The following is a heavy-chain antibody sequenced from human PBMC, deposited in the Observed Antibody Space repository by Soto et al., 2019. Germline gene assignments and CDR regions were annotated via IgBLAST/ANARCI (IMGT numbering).Heavy chain of an antibody. D-gene: IGHD2-15*01. CDR3: AREEGYCTGGSCYPSGDY. Sequence: PSETLSLTCTVSGGSISSGAYYWSWIRQHPGKGLGWIGYIYSSGSTYYNPSLKSRVTISFDTSKNQFSLKLNSVTAADTAVYYCAREEGYCTGGSCYPSGDYWGQGTLVTVSS. J-gene: IGHJ4*02. CDR2: IYSSGST. CDR1: GGSISSGAYY. V-gene: IGHV4-31*03.